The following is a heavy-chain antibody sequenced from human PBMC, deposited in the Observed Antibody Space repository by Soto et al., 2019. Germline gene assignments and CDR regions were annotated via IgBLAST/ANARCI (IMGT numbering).Heavy chain of an antibody. V-gene: IGHV1-18*01. J-gene: IGHJ6*02. Sequence: QVQLVQSGDEVKKPGASVKVSCKASGYIFVNYGIAWVRQAPGQGLEWMGWISPYTGNTHSATKVQGRLTMTTDTSTSTAYMDLGSLTSDDTAEYYCVMVDNYVTPTPKDVWGQGTTVTVS. CDR2: ISPYTGNT. CDR3: VMVDNYVTPTPKDV. D-gene: IGHD3-16*01. CDR1: GYIFVNYG.